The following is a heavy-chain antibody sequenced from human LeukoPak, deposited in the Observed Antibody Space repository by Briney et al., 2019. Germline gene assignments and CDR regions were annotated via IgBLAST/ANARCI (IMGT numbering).Heavy chain of an antibody. CDR3: AKDFGSSGWYSDAFDI. CDR2: ISGSGGST. Sequence: GGSLRLSCAASGFTFSSYAMSWVRQAPGKGLEWVSAISGSGGSTYYADSVKGRFTISRDNSKNTLYLQMNSLRAEDTAVYYYAKDFGSSGWYSDAFDIRGQGTMVTVSS. D-gene: IGHD6-19*01. CDR1: GFTFSSYA. V-gene: IGHV3-23*01. J-gene: IGHJ3*02.